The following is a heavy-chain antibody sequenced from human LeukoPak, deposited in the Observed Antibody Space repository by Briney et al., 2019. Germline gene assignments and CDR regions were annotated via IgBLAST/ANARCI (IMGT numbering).Heavy chain of an antibody. CDR3: ARDRGYDFWSGYAFDI. CDR1: GYTFTAYY. V-gene: IGHV1-2*02. Sequence: GASVKVSCKASGYTFTAYYMHWVRQAPGQGLEWVGWINPNSGGTNYAQKFQGRVTMTRDTSISTTYMELSRLRSDDTAVYYCARDRGYDFWSGYAFDIWGQGTMVTVSS. D-gene: IGHD3-3*01. CDR2: INPNSGGT. J-gene: IGHJ3*02.